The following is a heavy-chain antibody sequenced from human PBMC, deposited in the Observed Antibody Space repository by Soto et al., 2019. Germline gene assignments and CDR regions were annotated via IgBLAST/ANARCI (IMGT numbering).Heavy chain of an antibody. V-gene: IGHV1-18*01. Sequence: ASVKVSCKASGYTFTSYGISWVRQAPGQGLGWMGWISAYNGNTNYAQKLQGRVTMTTDTSTSTAYMELRSLRSDDTAVYYCARDFMFRGVPSFWGQGTLLTVSS. CDR1: GYTFTSYG. CDR3: ARDFMFRGVPSF. J-gene: IGHJ4*02. D-gene: IGHD3-16*01. CDR2: ISAYNGNT.